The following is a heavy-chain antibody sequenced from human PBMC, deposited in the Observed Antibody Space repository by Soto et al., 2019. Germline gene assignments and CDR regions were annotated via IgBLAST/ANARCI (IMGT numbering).Heavy chain of an antibody. V-gene: IGHV4-59*01. CDR1: GDSISAYS. Sequence: QVQLQVSAPGLVKPSETLSLTCTVSGDSISAYSWSWVRQPPGKGLEWIGNIHYNGNTKYNPSLKGRVSLSVDTSKTQFSLRLISVTAADTAKYFCAREGNLGRWLQPLDFWGQGTLVTVSS. CDR3: AREGNLGRWLQPLDF. D-gene: IGHD5-12*01. CDR2: IHYNGNT. J-gene: IGHJ4*02.